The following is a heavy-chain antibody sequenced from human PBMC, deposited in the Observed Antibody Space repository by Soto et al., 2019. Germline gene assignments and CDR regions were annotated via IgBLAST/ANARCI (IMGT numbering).Heavy chain of an antibody. CDR3: ARGHNYARPLDAFDI. CDR2: TKSDGSSI. Sequence: GGSLRLSCAAAGFTFSSYWMHWVRQAPGKGLVWVSRTKSDGSSISYADSVRGRFTTSRDNAKNTLHLQMTSLRAEDTAMYYCARGHNYARPLDAFDIWGQGIMVTVSS. J-gene: IGHJ3*02. CDR1: GFTFSSYW. V-gene: IGHV3-74*01. D-gene: IGHD2-2*01.